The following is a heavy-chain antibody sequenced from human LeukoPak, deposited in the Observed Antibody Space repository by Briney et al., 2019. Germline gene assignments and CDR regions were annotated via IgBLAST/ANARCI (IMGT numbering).Heavy chain of an antibody. J-gene: IGHJ4*02. V-gene: IGHV4-39*01. Sequence: PSETLSLTCTVSGGSISSSSYYWGWIRQPPGKGLEWIGSIYYSGSTYYNPSLKSRVTISVDTSKNQFSLKLSSVTAADTAVYYCARHKNRSYYFGYWGQGTLVTVSS. CDR1: GGSISSSSYY. CDR2: IYYSGST. CDR3: ARHKNRSYYFGY.